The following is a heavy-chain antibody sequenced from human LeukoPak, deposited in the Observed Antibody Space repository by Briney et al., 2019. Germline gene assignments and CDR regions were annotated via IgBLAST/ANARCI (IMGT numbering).Heavy chain of an antibody. CDR1: GFTFSSYS. D-gene: IGHD4-17*01. V-gene: IGHV3-21*01. CDR3: ARGLHDYGDPRGE. J-gene: IGHJ4*02. CDR2: ISSSSSYI. Sequence: GGSLRLSCAASGFTFSSYSMNWVRQVPGKGLEWVSSISSSSSYIYYADSVKGRFTISRDNAKNSLYLQMNSLRAEDTAVYYCARGLHDYGDPRGEWGQGTLVTVSS.